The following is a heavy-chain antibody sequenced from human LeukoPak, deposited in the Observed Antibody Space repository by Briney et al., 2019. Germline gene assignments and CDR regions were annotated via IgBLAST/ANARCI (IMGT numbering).Heavy chain of an antibody. D-gene: IGHD1-26*01. Sequence: SLXLSCAAPGVTFSSYAMHWGRQAPGKGVEYVSAISSNGGSTYYANSVKGRFTISRDNSKNTLYLQMGSLRAEDMTVYYCARGSGSFGTWGFDYWGQGTLVTVSS. CDR3: ARGSGSFGTWGFDY. CDR2: ISSNGGST. J-gene: IGHJ4*02. CDR1: GVTFSSYA. V-gene: IGHV3-64*01.